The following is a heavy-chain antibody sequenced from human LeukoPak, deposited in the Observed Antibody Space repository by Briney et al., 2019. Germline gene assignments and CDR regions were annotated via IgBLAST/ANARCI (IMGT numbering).Heavy chain of an antibody. CDR1: GFTFSSYS. Sequence: GGSLRLSCAASGFTFSSYSMNWVRQAPGKGLEWVSYITGSGNTIYYADSVKGRFTISKDNAKNSLYLQMNSLRNEDTAVYYCARGRYGDYYFDYWGQGTLVTVSS. V-gene: IGHV3-48*02. CDR3: ARGRYGDYYFDY. D-gene: IGHD4-17*01. CDR2: ITGSGNTI. J-gene: IGHJ4*02.